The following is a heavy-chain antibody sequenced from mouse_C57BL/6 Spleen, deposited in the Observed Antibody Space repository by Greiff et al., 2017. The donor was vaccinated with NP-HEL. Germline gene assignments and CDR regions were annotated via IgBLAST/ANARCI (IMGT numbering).Heavy chain of an antibody. Sequence: EVKLQQSGPELVKPGASVKISCKASGYTFTDYCMNWVKQSHGKSLEWIGDINPNNGGTSYNQKFKGKATLTVDKSSSTAYMELRSLTSEDSAVYYCARSHYYGSSYDFDYWGQGTTLTVSS. CDR1: GYTFTDYC. J-gene: IGHJ2*01. CDR3: ARSHYYGSSYDFDY. CDR2: INPNNGGT. V-gene: IGHV1-26*01. D-gene: IGHD1-1*01.